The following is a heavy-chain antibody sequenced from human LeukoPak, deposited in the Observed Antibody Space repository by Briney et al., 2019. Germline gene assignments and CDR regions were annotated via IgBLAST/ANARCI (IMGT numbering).Heavy chain of an antibody. V-gene: IGHV4-61*02. CDR2: IYTSGST. CDR1: GGSISSGSYY. D-gene: IGHD3-9*01. CDR3: ARENYDILTGYFSDAFDI. J-gene: IGHJ3*02. Sequence: SETLSLTCTVSGGSISSGSYYWSWIRQPAGKGLEWIGRIYTSGSTNYNPSLKSRVTISVDTPKNQFSLKLSSVTAADTAVYYCARENYDILTGYFSDAFDIWGQGTMVTVSS.